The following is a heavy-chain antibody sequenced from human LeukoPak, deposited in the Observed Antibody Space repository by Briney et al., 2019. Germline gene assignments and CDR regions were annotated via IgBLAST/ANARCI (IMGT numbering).Heavy chain of an antibody. D-gene: IGHD3-3*01. CDR3: ARAITIFGVVIPMTFDY. CDR2: IYYSGST. Sequence: SETLSLTCTVSGASISSSSYYWGWIRQPPGKGLEWIGSIYYSGSTYYNPSLKRRVTISVDTSKNQFSLKVSAVTAADTAVYYLARAITIFGVVIPMTFDYWGQGTLVTVSS. J-gene: IGHJ4*02. V-gene: IGHV4-39*01. CDR1: GASISSSSYY.